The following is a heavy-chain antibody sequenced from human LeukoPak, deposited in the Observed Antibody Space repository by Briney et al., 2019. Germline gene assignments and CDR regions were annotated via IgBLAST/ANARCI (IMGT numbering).Heavy chain of an antibody. J-gene: IGHJ6*03. CDR3: ATSAKRSGSYYMTAYYYYMDV. V-gene: IGHV3-43D*03. CDR2: ISWDGGST. D-gene: IGHD1-26*01. CDR1: GFTFDDYA. Sequence: GGSLRLSCAASGFTFDDYAMHWVLQAPGKGLEWVSLISWDGGSTYYADSVKGRFTISRDNSKNSLYLQMNSLRAEDTALYYCATSAKRSGSYYMTAYYYYMDVWGKGTTVTVPS.